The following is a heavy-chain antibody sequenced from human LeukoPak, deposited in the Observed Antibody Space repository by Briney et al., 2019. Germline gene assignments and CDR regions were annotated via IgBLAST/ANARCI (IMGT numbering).Heavy chain of an antibody. D-gene: IGHD3-16*01. J-gene: IGHJ4*02. CDR2: FSYSGST. CDR3: VRGSTLRHYQY. Sequence: PSETLSLTCSVSGVSISTYYWIWIRQPPAKGLEWMGFFSYSGSTKYNPSLKSRVTMSVDTSKNQFSLKLSSVTAADTALYYCVRGSTLRHYQYWGQGTLVTVSS. V-gene: IGHV4-59*08. CDR1: GVSISTYY.